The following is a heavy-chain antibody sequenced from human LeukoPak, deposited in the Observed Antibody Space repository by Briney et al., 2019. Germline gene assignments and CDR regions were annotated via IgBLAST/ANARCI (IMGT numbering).Heavy chain of an antibody. CDR1: GFTFNNYA. CDR3: AKYPRGFTGIVNYYHMDV. D-gene: IGHD3-16*02. J-gene: IGHJ6*03. V-gene: IGHV3-23*01. Sequence: GGTLRLSCAASGFTFNNYAMSWVRQAPGKGLEWVSGISGSGNSTYYADSVKGRFTISRDNSKNTLFLQMNSLRAEDTALYYCAKYPRGFTGIVNYYHMDVWGKGTTVTVSS. CDR2: ISGSGNST.